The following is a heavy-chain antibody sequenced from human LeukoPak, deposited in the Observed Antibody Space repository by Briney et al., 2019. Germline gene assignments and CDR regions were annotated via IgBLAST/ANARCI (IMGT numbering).Heavy chain of an antibody. V-gene: IGHV4-30-4*08. CDR2: IYYSGTT. Sequence: SETLSLTCTVSGGSISSGDYYWSWIRQPPGKGLEWIAYIYYSGTTYYNPSLKSRVSISVDTSKQFSLKLSSVTAADTAVYYCAREDSSGLFVGYWGQGTLVTVSS. CDR1: GGSISSGDYY. D-gene: IGHD3-22*01. J-gene: IGHJ4*02. CDR3: AREDSSGLFVGY.